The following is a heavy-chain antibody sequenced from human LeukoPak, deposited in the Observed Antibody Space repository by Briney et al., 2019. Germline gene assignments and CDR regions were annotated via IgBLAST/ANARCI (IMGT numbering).Heavy chain of an antibody. CDR1: GGTFSSYA. CDR2: IIPIFGTA. Sequence: GASVKVSCKASGGTFSSYAISWVRQAPGQGLEWMGGIIPIFGTANYAQKFQGRVTITADKSTSTAYMELSSLRSEDTAVYYYARTGLDYDILTGYPYEYFQHWGQGTLVTVSS. CDR3: ARTGLDYDILTGYPYEYFQH. J-gene: IGHJ1*01. V-gene: IGHV1-69*06. D-gene: IGHD3-9*01.